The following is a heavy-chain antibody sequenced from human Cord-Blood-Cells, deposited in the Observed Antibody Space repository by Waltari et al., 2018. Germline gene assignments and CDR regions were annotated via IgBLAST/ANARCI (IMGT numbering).Heavy chain of an antibody. Sequence: QVQLVQSGAEVKKPGSSVKVSCKASGGTFSSYAISCVRSAPGQGLEWMGRIIPILGIANYAQKFQGRVTITADKSTSTAYMELSSLRSEDTAVYYCARDDGITGTTGFDYWGQGTLVTVSS. J-gene: IGHJ4*02. V-gene: IGHV1-69*09. CDR2: IIPILGIA. CDR1: GGTFSSYA. CDR3: ARDDGITGTTGFDY. D-gene: IGHD1-7*01.